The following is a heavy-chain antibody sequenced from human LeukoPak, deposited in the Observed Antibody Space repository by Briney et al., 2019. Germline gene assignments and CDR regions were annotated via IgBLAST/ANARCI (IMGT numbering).Heavy chain of an antibody. CDR2: ISSSGSTI. Sequence: PGGSLRLSCAASGFTFSSYEMNWVCQAPGKGLEWVSYISSSGSTIYYADSVKGRFTISRDNAKNSLYLQMNSLRAEDTAVYYCAALGADYDILTGYSRLGYYGMDVWGKGTTVTVSS. J-gene: IGHJ6*04. CDR1: GFTFSSYE. D-gene: IGHD3-9*01. CDR3: AALGADYDILTGYSRLGYYGMDV. V-gene: IGHV3-48*03.